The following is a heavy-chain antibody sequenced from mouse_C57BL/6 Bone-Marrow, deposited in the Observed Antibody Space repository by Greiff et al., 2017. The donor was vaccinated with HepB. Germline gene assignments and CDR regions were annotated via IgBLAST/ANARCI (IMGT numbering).Heavy chain of an antibody. J-gene: IGHJ3*01. Sequence: VQLQQSGPGLVKPSQSLFLTCSITGFPITSGYYWIWIRQSPGKPLEWMGYITHSGETFYNPSLQSPISITRETSKNQFFLQLNSVTTEDTAMYYCAGDDYGRGFAYWGQGTLVTVSA. CDR2: ITHSGET. D-gene: IGHD1-1*01. CDR1: GFPITSGYY. CDR3: AGDDYGRGFAY. V-gene: IGHV12-3*01.